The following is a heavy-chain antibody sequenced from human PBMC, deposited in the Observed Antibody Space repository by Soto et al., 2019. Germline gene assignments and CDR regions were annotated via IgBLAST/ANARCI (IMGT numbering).Heavy chain of an antibody. J-gene: IGHJ4*02. Sequence: QVQLVQSGAEVKKPGASVEVSCKAAAYTFTSYDINWVRQATGQDFEWMGWMNPNNGNTAYAQKFQGRVTMTRDTSKSTAFMELSSLTSEDTAVYYCARGPRNWGVDYWGQGTLVTVSS. V-gene: IGHV1-8*01. CDR1: AYTFTSYD. CDR3: ARGPRNWGVDY. CDR2: MNPNNGNT. D-gene: IGHD7-27*01.